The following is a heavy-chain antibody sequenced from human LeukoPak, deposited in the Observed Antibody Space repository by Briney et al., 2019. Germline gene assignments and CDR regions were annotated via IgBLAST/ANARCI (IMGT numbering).Heavy chain of an antibody. CDR2: ISYDGSNK. CDR3: ARGPALYSSSSRNFDY. Sequence: GGSLRLSCAASGFTFSSYAMHWVRQAPGKGLEWVAVISYDGSNKYYADSVKGRFAISRDNSKNTLYLQMNSLRAEDTAVYYCARGPALYSSSSRNFDYWGQGTLVTVSS. D-gene: IGHD6-6*01. V-gene: IGHV3-30*01. CDR1: GFTFSSYA. J-gene: IGHJ4*02.